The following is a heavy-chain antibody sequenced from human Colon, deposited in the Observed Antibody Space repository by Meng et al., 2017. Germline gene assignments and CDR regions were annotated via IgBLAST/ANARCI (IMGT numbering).Heavy chain of an antibody. CDR2: ISGRNGNT. CDR1: GYPFNTNG. Sequence: QVQLVQSGAEVKKPGASVTVSCTASGYPFNTNGIHWVRQAPGQGLEWMGWISGRNGNTNYAQVLQGRVTMTTDASTNTAYMELRNLTSDDTAVYYCARGLVVTTEGDFWGQGTLVTVSS. D-gene: IGHD2-21*02. CDR3: ARGLVVTTEGDF. J-gene: IGHJ4*02. V-gene: IGHV1-18*01.